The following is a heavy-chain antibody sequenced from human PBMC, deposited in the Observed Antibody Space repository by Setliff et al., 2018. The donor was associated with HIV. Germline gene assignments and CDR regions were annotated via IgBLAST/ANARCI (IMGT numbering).Heavy chain of an antibody. CDR1: GYTFTTYG. CDR2: IIPSLTIA. D-gene: IGHD1-26*01. CDR3: AREPSGSGNYFYFDY. Sequence: SVKVSCKPSGYTFTTYGLSWVRQAPGQGLEWVGGIIPSLTIANYAQKFQGRVTITADESTSTVYMELSSLRSEDTAVYYCAREPSGSGNYFYFDYWGQGTLVTVS. J-gene: IGHJ4*02. V-gene: IGHV1-69*10.